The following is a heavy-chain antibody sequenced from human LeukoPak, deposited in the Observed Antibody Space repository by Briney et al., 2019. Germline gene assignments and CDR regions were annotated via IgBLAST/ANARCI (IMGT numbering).Heavy chain of an antibody. D-gene: IGHD3-22*01. CDR2: INHTGRT. J-gene: IGHJ3*02. CDR1: GGSFSDYY. Sequence: SETLSLTCAVYGGSFSDYYWNWIRQSPGKGLEWIGEINHTGRTNYNPSLTSRDILSIDTSKNQFSLKLNSVTAADTAVYYCARGRVYDSGGFSVHRGAFDIWGQGTTVIVSS. V-gene: IGHV4-34*01. CDR3: ARGRVYDSGGFSVHRGAFDI.